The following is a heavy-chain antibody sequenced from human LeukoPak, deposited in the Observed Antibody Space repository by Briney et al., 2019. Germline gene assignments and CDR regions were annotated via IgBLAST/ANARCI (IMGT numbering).Heavy chain of an antibody. J-gene: IGHJ4*02. CDR3: AITGGPTVTAFDL. CDR2: IWYDGRNK. V-gene: IGHV3-33*01. D-gene: IGHD4-17*01. CDR1: GFAFRSYG. Sequence: GGSLRLSCAASGFAFRSYGMHWVRQAPGKGLEWVAVIWYDGRNKYYADSVKGRFTISRDNSKSSLYLQMNSLRVEDTAVYYCAITGGPTVTAFDLWGQGILVTVSS.